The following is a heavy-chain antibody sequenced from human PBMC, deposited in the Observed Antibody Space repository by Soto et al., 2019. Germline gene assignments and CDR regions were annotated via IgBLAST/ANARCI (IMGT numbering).Heavy chain of an antibody. CDR3: VRIRYQLPSSVLWLDP. CDR1: GGFLSESY. CDR2: INHVGGT. Sequence: SETLSLTCAVYGGFLSESYWTWIRQPSGKGLEWIGEINHVGGTNYNPSLKSRVTMSVDTSQNQFSLRLISVTAADTAMYFCVRIRYQLPSSVLWLDPWGQGTPVTVSS. J-gene: IGHJ5*02. D-gene: IGHD3-16*01. V-gene: IGHV4-34*01.